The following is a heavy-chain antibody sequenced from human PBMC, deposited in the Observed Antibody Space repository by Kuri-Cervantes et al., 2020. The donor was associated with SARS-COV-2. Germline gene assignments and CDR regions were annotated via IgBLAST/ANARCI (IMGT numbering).Heavy chain of an antibody. CDR1: GFTFSSYA. J-gene: IGHJ4*02. D-gene: IGHD1-26*01. CDR2: ISGSGGST. CDR3: ARDGIVGSTSFDY. V-gene: IGHV3-23*01. Sequence: GESLKISCAASGFTFSSYAMSWVRQAPGKGLEWVSAISGSGGSTYYADSVKGRFTISRDNAKNFLYLQMVSLRAEDTGFYYCARDGIVGSTSFDYWGQGTRVTVSS.